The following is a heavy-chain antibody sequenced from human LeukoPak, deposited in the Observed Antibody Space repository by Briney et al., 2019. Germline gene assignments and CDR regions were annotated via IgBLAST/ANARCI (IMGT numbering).Heavy chain of an antibody. D-gene: IGHD3-22*01. CDR1: GFTFSSYW. V-gene: IGHV3-7*01. CDR2: IKQDGSEK. J-gene: IGHJ5*02. Sequence: GGSLRLSCAASGFTFSSYWMNWVRQAPGKGLEWVANIKQDGSEKYYVDSVKGRFTISRDNAKNSLYLQMNSLRAEDTAVYYCARDVGDYDSSGYYYVGSWFDPWGQGTLVTVSS. CDR3: ARDVGDYDSSGYYYVGSWFDP.